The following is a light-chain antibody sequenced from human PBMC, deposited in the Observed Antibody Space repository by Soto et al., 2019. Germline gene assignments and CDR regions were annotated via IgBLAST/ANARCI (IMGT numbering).Light chain of an antibody. J-gene: IGKJ4*01. CDR2: AAS. CDR1: QGIGSY. CDR3: QQLNSYPLT. Sequence: AIRMTQSPSSFSASTGDTVTITCRASQGIGSYLAWYQEKPGKAPKLLIYAASTLQSGVPSRFSGSGSGTEFSLTISSLQPEDFATYYCQQLNSYPLTFGGGTKVEIK. V-gene: IGKV1-8*01.